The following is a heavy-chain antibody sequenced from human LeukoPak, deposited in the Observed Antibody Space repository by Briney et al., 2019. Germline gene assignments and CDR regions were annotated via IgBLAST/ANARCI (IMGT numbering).Heavy chain of an antibody. CDR2: IIPILGIA. CDR1: GYTFTSYG. D-gene: IGHD5-18*01. CDR3: AREGFRIQLWLLVA. J-gene: IGHJ5*02. Sequence: ASVKVSCKASGYTFTSYGISWVRQAPGQGLEWMGRIIPILGIANYAQKFQGRVTITADKSTSTAYMELSSLRSEDTAVYYCAREGFRIQLWLLVAWGQGTLVTVSS. V-gene: IGHV1-69*04.